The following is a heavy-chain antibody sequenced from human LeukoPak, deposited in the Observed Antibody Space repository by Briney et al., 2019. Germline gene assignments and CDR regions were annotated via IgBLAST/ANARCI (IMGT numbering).Heavy chain of an antibody. CDR1: GGTFSSYA. CDR2: IIPIFGTA. J-gene: IGHJ4*02. V-gene: IGHV1-69*05. D-gene: IGHD3-3*01. CDR3: ASAPEYYDFWSGLGD. Sequence: GSSVKVSCKASGGTFSSYAISWVRQAPGQGLEWMGRIIPIFGTANYAQKFQGRITITTDESTSTAYMELSSLRSEDTAVYYCASAPEYYDFWSGLGDWGQGTLVTVSS.